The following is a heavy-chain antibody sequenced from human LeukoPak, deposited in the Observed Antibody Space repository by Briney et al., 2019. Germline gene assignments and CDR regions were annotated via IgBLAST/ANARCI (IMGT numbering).Heavy chain of an antibody. CDR2: ISSSSSYI. V-gene: IGHV3-21*01. CDR3: ARDLTPSRVLLWFGESPRVGNWFDP. J-gene: IGHJ5*02. CDR1: GFTFSSYS. Sequence: GGSLRLSCAASGFTFSSYSMNWVRQAPGKGLEWVSSISSSSSYIYYADSVKGRFTISRDNAKNSLYLQMNSLRAEDTAVYYCARDLTPSRVLLWFGESPRVGNWFDPWGQGTLVTVSS. D-gene: IGHD3-10*01.